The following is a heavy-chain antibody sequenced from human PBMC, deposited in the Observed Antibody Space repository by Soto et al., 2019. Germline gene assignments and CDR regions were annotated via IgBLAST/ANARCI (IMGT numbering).Heavy chain of an antibody. CDR3: ARDVETPKANYYYSGMDV. D-gene: IGHD5-18*01. Sequence: QEQLVESGGGVVQPGRSLRLSCAASGFSFSSYAMHWVRQAPGKGLEWVALIWHDGSTTSYADSVKGRFTISRDNSKNTHYLQMNNLRAKDTAVYYCARDVETPKANYYYSGMDVWGRGTPVTVSS. CDR1: GFSFSSYA. J-gene: IGHJ6*02. V-gene: IGHV3-33*01. CDR2: IWHDGSTT.